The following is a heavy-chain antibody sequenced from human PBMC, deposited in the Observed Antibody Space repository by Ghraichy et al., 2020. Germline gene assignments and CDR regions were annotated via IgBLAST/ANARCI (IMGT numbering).Heavy chain of an antibody. CDR3: ARGQGGGSRLDY. V-gene: IGHV4-39*07. CDR1: GGSISSSSYY. Sequence: SETLSLTYTVSGGSISSSSYYWGWIRQPPGKGLEWIGSIYYSGSTYYNPSLKSRVTISVDTSKNQFSLKLSSVTAADTAVYYCARGQGGGSRLDYWGQGTLVTVSS. D-gene: IGHD5-12*01. CDR2: IYYSGST. J-gene: IGHJ4*02.